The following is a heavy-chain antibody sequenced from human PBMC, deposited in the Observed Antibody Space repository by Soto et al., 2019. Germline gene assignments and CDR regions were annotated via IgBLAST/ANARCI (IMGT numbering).Heavy chain of an antibody. CDR2: IYYSGST. V-gene: IGHV4-31*03. Sequence: SETLSLTCTVSGGSISSGGYYWSWIRQHPGKGLEWIGHIYYSGSTYYNPSLKSRVTISVDTSKNQFSLKLSSVTAADTAVYYCARVNLGDYDFDYWGQGTLVTVSS. J-gene: IGHJ4*02. CDR1: GGSISSGGYY. D-gene: IGHD4-17*01. CDR3: ARVNLGDYDFDY.